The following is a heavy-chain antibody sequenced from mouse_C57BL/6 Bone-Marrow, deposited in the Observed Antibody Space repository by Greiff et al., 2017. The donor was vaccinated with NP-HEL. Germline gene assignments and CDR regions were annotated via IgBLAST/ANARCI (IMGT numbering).Heavy chain of an antibody. Sequence: EVKVEESGPGLVKPSQSLSLTCSVTGYSITSGYYWNWIRQFPGNKLEWMGYISYDGSNNYNPSLKNRISITRDTSKNQFFLKLNSVTTEDTATYYCARDNYDYEGDRDYWGQGTTLTVSS. J-gene: IGHJ2*01. D-gene: IGHD2-4*01. V-gene: IGHV3-6*01. CDR2: ISYDGSN. CDR3: ARDNYDYEGDRDY. CDR1: GYSITSGYY.